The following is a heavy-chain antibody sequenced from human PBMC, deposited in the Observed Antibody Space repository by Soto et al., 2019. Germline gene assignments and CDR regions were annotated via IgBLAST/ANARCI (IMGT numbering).Heavy chain of an antibody. Sequence: SETLSLTCTGSGGYISSYYWSWIRQPPGKGLEWIGYIYYSGSTNYNPSLKSRVTISVDTYKNQFSLKLSSVTAADTAVYYCARLKIRYFDWSVGYYMDVWGKGTTVTVSS. D-gene: IGHD3-9*01. CDR1: GGYISSYY. J-gene: IGHJ6*03. V-gene: IGHV4-59*08. CDR2: IYYSGST. CDR3: ARLKIRYFDWSVGYYMDV.